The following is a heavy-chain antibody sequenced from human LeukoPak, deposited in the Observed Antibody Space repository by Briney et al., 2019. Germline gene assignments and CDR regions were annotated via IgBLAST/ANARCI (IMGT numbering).Heavy chain of an antibody. CDR3: ARDVTHCGGDCYSGDY. CDR1: GFTFSSYT. CDR2: ISSSSSYI. J-gene: IGHJ4*02. Sequence: GGSLRLSCAASGFTFSSYTMNWVRQAPGKGLEWVSFISSSSSYINYADSVKGRFTISRDNAKNSLYLQMNSLRAEDTAVYYCARDVTHCGGDCYSGDYWGQGTLVTVSS. D-gene: IGHD2-21*02. V-gene: IGHV3-21*01.